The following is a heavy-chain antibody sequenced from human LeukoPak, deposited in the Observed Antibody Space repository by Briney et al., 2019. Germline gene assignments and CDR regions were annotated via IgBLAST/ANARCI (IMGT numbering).Heavy chain of an antibody. CDR2: ISYDGSNK. D-gene: IGHD3-22*01. V-gene: IGHV3-30-3*01. J-gene: IGHJ4*02. CDR1: GFTFSSYA. Sequence: GGSLTLSCAASGFTFSSYAMHWVRQAPGKGLEWVAVISYDGSNKYYADSVKGRFTISRDNSKNTLYLQMNSLRAEDTAVYYCARGIYYYDSSGYYYFDYWGQGTLVTVSS. CDR3: ARGIYYYDSSGYYYFDY.